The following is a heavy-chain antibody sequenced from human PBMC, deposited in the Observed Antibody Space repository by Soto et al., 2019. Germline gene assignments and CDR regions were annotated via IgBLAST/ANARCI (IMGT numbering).Heavy chain of an antibody. Sequence: GGSLRLSCVTSGLTFSRYSMHWFRQAPGKGLEWVAVTSSDGDTKFYADSVKGRFTVSRDNSKNTLYLQMNSLRPEDTAVYYCAREVVLTEWYFDNWGQGILVTVSS. V-gene: IGHV3-30-3*01. D-gene: IGHD2-21*01. CDR2: TSSDGDTK. CDR3: AREVVLTEWYFDN. J-gene: IGHJ4*02. CDR1: GLTFSRYS.